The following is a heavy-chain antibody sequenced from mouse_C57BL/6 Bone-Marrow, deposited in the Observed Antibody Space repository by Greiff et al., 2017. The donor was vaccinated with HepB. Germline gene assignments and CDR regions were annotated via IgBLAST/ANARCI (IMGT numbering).Heavy chain of an antibody. CDR3: TRRDSIQFAY. CDR1: GFTFSDAW. V-gene: IGHV6-6*01. Sequence: EVKLQESGGGLVQPGGSMKLSCAASGFTFSDAWMAWVRQSPEKGLEWVAEIRNKANNHATYYAESVKGRFTISRDDSKSSFYLQMNSLRAEDTGIYYCTRRDSIQFAYWGQGTLVTVSA. J-gene: IGHJ3*01. CDR2: IRNKANNHAT. D-gene: IGHD2-10*02.